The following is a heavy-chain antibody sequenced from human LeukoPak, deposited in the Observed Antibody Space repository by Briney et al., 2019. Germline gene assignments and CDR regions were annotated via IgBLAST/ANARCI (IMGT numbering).Heavy chain of an antibody. CDR3: AKVLGHPQRWLQLRYYYYGMDV. D-gene: IGHD5-24*01. V-gene: IGHV3-23*01. J-gene: IGHJ6*02. CDR2: ISGSGGST. Sequence: GGSLRLSCAASGFTFSSYAMSWVRQAPGKGLEWVSAISGSGGSTYYADSVKGRFTISRDNSKNTLYLQMNSLRAEDTAVYYCAKVLGHPQRWLQLRYYYYGMDVWGQGTTVTVSS. CDR1: GFTFSSYA.